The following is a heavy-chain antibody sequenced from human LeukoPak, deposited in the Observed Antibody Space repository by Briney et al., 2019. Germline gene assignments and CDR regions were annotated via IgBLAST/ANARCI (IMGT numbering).Heavy chain of an antibody. CDR3: AKSSSSWQETCIDY. V-gene: IGHV3-9*01. D-gene: IGHD6-13*01. CDR2: ISWNSGNI. Sequence: PGGSLRLSCAASGFTFHECAMHRVRQAPGKGLEWVSGISWNSGNIVYADSVKGRFTISRDNAKNSLYLQMNSLRAGDTALYYCAKSSSSWQETCIDYWGQGTLVSVSS. J-gene: IGHJ4*02. CDR1: GFTFHECA.